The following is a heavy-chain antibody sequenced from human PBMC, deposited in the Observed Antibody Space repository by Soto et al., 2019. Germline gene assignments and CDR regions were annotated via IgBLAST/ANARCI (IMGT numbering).Heavy chain of an antibody. D-gene: IGHD6-13*01. V-gene: IGHV3-74*01. CDR3: STLHAASPG. Sequence: EVQLVESGGGLVQPGGSLRLSCAASGFTLSSYWIHWVRQAPGKGLVWVSRVNPDGSSTSYADSVKGRFTLSRDNAKNTLYLQMNSLRAEDTAVYYCSTLHAASPGWGRGTLVTVSS. CDR1: GFTLSSYW. J-gene: IGHJ4*02. CDR2: VNPDGSST.